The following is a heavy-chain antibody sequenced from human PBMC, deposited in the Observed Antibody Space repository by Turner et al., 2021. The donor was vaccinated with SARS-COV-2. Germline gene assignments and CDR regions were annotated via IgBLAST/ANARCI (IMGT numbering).Heavy chain of an antibody. Sequence: QLLLQEPGPGLEKPSETLYVTCTVSGGSISSSTYYWGWIRQPPGKGLEWIGNIYDSGSTYYNPSLKSRVTISVDTTKNQFSLKLSSVTAADTAVYYCARLMDTGMDYYGMDVWGQGTTVTVSS. V-gene: IGHV4-39*01. J-gene: IGHJ6*02. CDR1: GGSISSSTYY. CDR2: IYDSGST. CDR3: ARLMDTGMDYYGMDV. D-gene: IGHD5-18*01.